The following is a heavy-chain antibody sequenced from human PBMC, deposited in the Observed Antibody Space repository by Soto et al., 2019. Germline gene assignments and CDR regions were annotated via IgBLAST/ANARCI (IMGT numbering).Heavy chain of an antibody. Sequence: QVXLXQSXXXXXXXGSXVKVSCKASGGTFSNHVISWVRXAPGXXLEWMGGIINIFGTANYAQKFQGRVTITADESTSTAHMELSSLRSEDTAVYYCARGPYEFWSGYYRPDFHSGMDVWGQGTTVTVSS. CDR2: IINIFGTA. D-gene: IGHD3-3*01. J-gene: IGHJ6*02. CDR3: ARGPYEFWSGYYRPDFHSGMDV. V-gene: IGHV1-69*01. CDR1: GGTFSNHV.